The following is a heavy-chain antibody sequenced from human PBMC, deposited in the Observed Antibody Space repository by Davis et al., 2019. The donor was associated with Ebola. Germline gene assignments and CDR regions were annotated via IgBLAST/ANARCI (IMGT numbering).Heavy chain of an antibody. CDR3: ARVNALTGYSRFDS. Sequence: GGSLRLSCAGSGFTFSNYWMSWVRQAPGKGLEWVANIKQDGSEKYYVDSVKGRFTISRDNAKNSLHLQMNSLRAEDTAFYYCARVNALTGYSRFDSWGQGTLVTVSS. D-gene: IGHD3-22*01. J-gene: IGHJ5*01. V-gene: IGHV3-7*03. CDR1: GFTFSNYW. CDR2: IKQDGSEK.